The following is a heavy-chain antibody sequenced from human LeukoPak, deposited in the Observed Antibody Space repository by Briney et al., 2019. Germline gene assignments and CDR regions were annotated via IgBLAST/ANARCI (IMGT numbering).Heavy chain of an antibody. CDR3: ARGAEAGPYYYYYYYMDV. CDR2: RSYDGSNK. J-gene: IGHJ6*03. D-gene: IGHD6-13*01. Sequence: GGSPRLSCAASGFTLSSYGMHWVRQAPGKGLGWVAVRSYDGSNKYYADSVKGRFTISRDNSKNTMYLQTNSLRAEDTAVYYCARGAEAGPYYYYYYYMDVWGKGTTVTVSS. V-gene: IGHV3-30*03. CDR1: GFTLSSYG.